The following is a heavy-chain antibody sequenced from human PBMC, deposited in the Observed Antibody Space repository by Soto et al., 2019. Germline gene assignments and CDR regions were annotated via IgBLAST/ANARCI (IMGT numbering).Heavy chain of an antibody. J-gene: IGHJ4*02. D-gene: IGHD6-13*01. CDR2: IYYSGKT. V-gene: IGHV4-30-2*01. Sequence: QLQLQESGSGLVKPSQTLSLTCAVSGGSISGTTYSWSWIRQPTGKGLEWIGYIYYSGKTYYNPSLKSQSSISVDRSKSQFSLKLSSVTAADTAVYYCARGQGAAAGDSNVDYWGQGALVTVSS. CDR3: ARGQGAAAGDSNVDY. CDR1: GGSISGTTYS.